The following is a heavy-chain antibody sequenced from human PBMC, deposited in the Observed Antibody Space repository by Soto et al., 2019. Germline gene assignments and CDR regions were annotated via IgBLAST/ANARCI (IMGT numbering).Heavy chain of an antibody. CDR2: IYYSGST. D-gene: IGHD6-6*01. CDR1: GGSISSGGYY. CDR3: ARDRAGRYSSSSDYFDY. Sequence: QVQLQESGPGLVKPSQTLSLTCTVSGGSISSGGYYWSWIRQHPGKGLEWIGYIYYSGSTYYNPSLKSRVTISVDTSKNQFSLKLSSVTAADTAVYYCARDRAGRYSSSSDYFDYWGQGTLVTVSS. V-gene: IGHV4-31*03. J-gene: IGHJ4*02.